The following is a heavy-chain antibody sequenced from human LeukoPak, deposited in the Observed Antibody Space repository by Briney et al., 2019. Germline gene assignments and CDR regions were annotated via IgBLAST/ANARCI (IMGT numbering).Heavy chain of an antibody. V-gene: IGHV3-30*02. D-gene: IGHD6-19*01. CDR1: GFTFSSYG. J-gene: IGHJ4*02. CDR2: IRYDGSNK. CDR3: AKGVYSSGWYVDF. Sequence: AGGSLRLSCAASGFTFSSYGMHWVRQAPGKGLEWVAFIRYDGSNKYYADSVKGRFTISRDTSKNTLYLQMNSLRAEDTAVYYCAKGVYSSGWYVDFWGQGTLVTVSS.